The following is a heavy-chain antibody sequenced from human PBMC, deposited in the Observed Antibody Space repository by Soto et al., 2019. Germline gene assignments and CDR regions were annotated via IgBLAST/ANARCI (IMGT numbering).Heavy chain of an antibody. CDR3: AMVDNYVTPTPQDV. Sequence: QVQLVQSGDEVGKPGSSGKVSCKPPGNILVNYVIAWVRQAPGQGLEWMGWISPYSGNTHYASKVQGRLTMTTDTSTSTAYMDLGSLTSDDTAVYYCAMVDNYVTPTPQDVWGQGTTVTVSS. V-gene: IGHV1-18*01. CDR2: ISPYSGNT. J-gene: IGHJ6*02. D-gene: IGHD3-16*01. CDR1: GNILVNYV.